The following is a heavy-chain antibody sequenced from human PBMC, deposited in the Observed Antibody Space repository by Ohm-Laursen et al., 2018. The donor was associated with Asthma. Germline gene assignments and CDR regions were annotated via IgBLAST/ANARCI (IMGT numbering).Heavy chain of an antibody. Sequence: GASVKVSCKASGGTFSSYAISWVRQAPGQGLEWVGAIIPIFDIPNYAEKFQGRVTITADKSTSTAYMELSSLRSEDTAVYYCARVVMTTVTTDDAFDIWGQGTMVTVSS. CDR1: GGTFSSYA. CDR2: IIPIFDIP. V-gene: IGHV1-69*10. J-gene: IGHJ3*02. D-gene: IGHD4-17*01. CDR3: ARVVMTTVTTDDAFDI.